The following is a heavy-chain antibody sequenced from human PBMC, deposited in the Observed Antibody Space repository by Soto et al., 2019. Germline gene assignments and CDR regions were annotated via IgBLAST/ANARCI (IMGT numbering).Heavy chain of an antibody. CDR2: INHSGST. CDR3: ASGVIYDILTGYYPYYMDV. Sequence: SETLSLTCAVYGGSFSGYYWSWIRQPPGKGLEWIGEINHSGSTNYNPSLKSRVTISVDTSKNQFSLKLSSVTAADTAVYYCASGVIYDILTGYYPYYMDVWGKGTTVTVSS. V-gene: IGHV4-34*01. J-gene: IGHJ6*03. CDR1: GGSFSGYY. D-gene: IGHD3-9*01.